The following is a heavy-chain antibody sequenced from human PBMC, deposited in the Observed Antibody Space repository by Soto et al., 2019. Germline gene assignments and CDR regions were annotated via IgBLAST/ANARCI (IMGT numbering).Heavy chain of an antibody. CDR3: AGDGDGRMTTNPYYYNGMDV. D-gene: IGHD4-4*01. V-gene: IGHV4-59*01. J-gene: IGHJ6*02. CDR1: GGSLGNYY. Sequence: SETLSPTCTVSGGSLGNYYWSWIRQAPGKGLEWIGYVFYTGRANYNASLKSRVSISLDTSNYQFSLKLSSVTAADTAVYYCAGDGDGRMTTNPYYYNGMDVWGPGTTVTVSS. CDR2: VFYTGRA.